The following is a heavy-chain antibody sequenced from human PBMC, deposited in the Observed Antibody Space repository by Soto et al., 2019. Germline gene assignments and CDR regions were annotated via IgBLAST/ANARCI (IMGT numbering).Heavy chain of an antibody. CDR2: IYYSGST. J-gene: IGHJ6*03. CDR1: GGSISSYY. CDR3: ARGTTVRKYYYYYYYMDV. D-gene: IGHD4-4*01. V-gene: IGHV4-59*12. Sequence: PSETLSLTCTVSGGSISSYYGSWIRQPPGKGLEWIGYIYYSGSTNYNPSLKSRVTISVDTSKNQFSLKLSSVTAADTAVYYCARGTTVRKYYYYYYYMDVWGKGTTVTVS.